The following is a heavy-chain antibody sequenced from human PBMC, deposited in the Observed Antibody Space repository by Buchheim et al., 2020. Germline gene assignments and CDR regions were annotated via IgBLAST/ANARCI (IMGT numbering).Heavy chain of an antibody. CDR1: GVSISSSSYY. CDR2: IYYSGSI. Sequence: QLQLQESGPGLVKPSETLSLTCTVSGVSISSSSYYWGWFRQPPGKGLAWIGSIYYSGSIYYNPSLKSRVTISVDTSKNQFSLKLSSVTAADTAVYYCARLILSDWFDPWGQGTL. V-gene: IGHV4-39*01. J-gene: IGHJ5*02. D-gene: IGHD1-26*01. CDR3: ARLILSDWFDP.